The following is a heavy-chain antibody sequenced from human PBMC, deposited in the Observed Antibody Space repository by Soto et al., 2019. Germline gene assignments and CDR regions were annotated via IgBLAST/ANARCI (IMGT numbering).Heavy chain of an antibody. CDR3: AREGAASHSYYYGTDV. Sequence: QVQLQESGPGLVKPSETLSLICTVSGGSVSSGSYYWNWIRQPLGKGLEWIGNIYYSGSTSYNPSLKSRVTISVDTPKNQFSLKLNSVTAADTAVYFCAREGAASHSYYYGTDVWGQGTTVTVSS. V-gene: IGHV4-61*01. D-gene: IGHD3-16*01. CDR2: IYYSGST. J-gene: IGHJ6*02. CDR1: GGSVSSGSYY.